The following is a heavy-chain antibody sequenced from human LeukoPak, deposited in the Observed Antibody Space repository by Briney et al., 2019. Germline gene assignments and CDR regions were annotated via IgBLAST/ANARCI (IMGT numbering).Heavy chain of an antibody. V-gene: IGHV3-23*01. CDR3: AKVMGVVVAVVVSPDDAFDI. CDR1: GFTFSSYA. CDR2: ISGSGGGT. J-gene: IGHJ3*02. Sequence: GGSLRLSCAASGFTFSSYAMHWVRQAPGKGLEWVSLISGSGGGTYYADSVKGRFTISRDNSKNTLYLQMNSLRAEDTAVYYCAKVMGVVVAVVVSPDDAFDIWGQGTMVTVSS. D-gene: IGHD2-15*01.